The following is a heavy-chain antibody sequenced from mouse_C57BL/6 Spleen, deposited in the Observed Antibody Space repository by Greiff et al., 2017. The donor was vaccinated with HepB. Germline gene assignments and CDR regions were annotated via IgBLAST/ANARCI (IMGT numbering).Heavy chain of an antibody. Sequence: EVKLMESGGDLVKPGGSLKLSCAASGFTFSSYGMSWVRQTPDKRLEWVATISSGGSYTYYPDSVKGRFTISRDNAKNTLYLQMSSLKSEDTAMYYCARHDYYGSSEYFDVWGTGTTVTVSS. CDR2: ISSGGSYT. V-gene: IGHV5-6*01. CDR3: ARHDYYGSSEYFDV. CDR1: GFTFSSYG. J-gene: IGHJ1*03. D-gene: IGHD1-1*01.